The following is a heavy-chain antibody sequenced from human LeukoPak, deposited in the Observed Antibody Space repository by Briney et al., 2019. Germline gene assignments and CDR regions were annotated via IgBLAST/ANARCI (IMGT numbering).Heavy chain of an antibody. CDR2: IITIFGTA. CDR1: GGSFSSYA. CDR3: ARGYCSSTSCRSFDP. Sequence: SVKLSCKASGGSFSSYAISWVRQAPGQGLEWMGGIITIFGTANYAQTFQGRVTITADKSTSTAYMELSSLRSEDTAVYYCARGYCSSTSCRSFDPWGQGTLVTVSS. J-gene: IGHJ5*02. D-gene: IGHD2-2*01. V-gene: IGHV1-69*06.